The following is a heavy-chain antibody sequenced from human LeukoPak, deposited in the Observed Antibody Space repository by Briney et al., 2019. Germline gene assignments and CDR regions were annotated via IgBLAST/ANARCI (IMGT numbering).Heavy chain of an antibody. V-gene: IGHV1-18*01. CDR2: ISAYNGDT. CDR3: ARGGVGYCSAGRCSLNWFDP. D-gene: IGHD2-15*01. J-gene: IGHJ5*02. Sequence: GASVKVSCKASGYTFNNYGVTWVRQAPGQGLEWMGWISAYNGDTNYAQQVQGRVTMTTDTSTSTAYMELRSLRSDDTAVYYCARGGVGYCSAGRCSLNWFDPWGQGTLVTVSS. CDR1: GYTFNNYG.